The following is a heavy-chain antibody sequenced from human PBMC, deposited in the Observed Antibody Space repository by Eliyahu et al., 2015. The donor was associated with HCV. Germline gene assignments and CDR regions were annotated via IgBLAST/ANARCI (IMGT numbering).Heavy chain of an antibody. V-gene: IGHV4-4*07. D-gene: IGHD3-3*01. CDR1: GGXXSSXX. CDR3: ARAPSFWSGYFDY. CDR2: IDSXGST. J-gene: IGHJ4*02. Sequence: QVQLQESAPGLVKPSETLSLTCTVXGGXXSSXXWXWIRQPAGKGXEWIGRIDSXGSTNYNPSLKSRVTMSVDTSKNQFSLKLSSVTAADTAVYYCARAPSFWSGYFDYWGQGTLVTVSS.